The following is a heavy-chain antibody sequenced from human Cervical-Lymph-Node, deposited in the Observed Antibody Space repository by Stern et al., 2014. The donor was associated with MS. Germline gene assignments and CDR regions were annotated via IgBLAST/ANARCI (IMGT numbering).Heavy chain of an antibody. Sequence: VQLVGSGAGVVQPATSLRLSCTASGFSFSNYAVHWSRQAPGQGLEWMVVISNDGNKKFYADSMKGRFTISRDNSNNTLYLQMNSLRFEDTAVYYCARGGDYIWGSPVDHWGQGTLVSVSS. CDR3: ARGGDYIWGSPVDH. D-gene: IGHD3-16*01. V-gene: IGHV3-30-3*01. J-gene: IGHJ4*02. CDR2: ISNDGNKK. CDR1: GFSFSNYA.